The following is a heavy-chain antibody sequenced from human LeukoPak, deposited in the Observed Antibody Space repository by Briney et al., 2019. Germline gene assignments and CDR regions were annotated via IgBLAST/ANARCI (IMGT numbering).Heavy chain of an antibody. CDR3: AKDVPLSNVPAASEEYYFDY. J-gene: IGHJ4*02. D-gene: IGHD2-2*01. Sequence: GGSLRLSCAASGFTFSSHAMAWVRQAPGKGLEWVSGISGSGGNTYYADSVKGRFTISRDNSKNTLYLQMNSLRAEDTAVYYCAKDVPLSNVPAASEEYYFDYWGQGTLVTVSS. CDR1: GFTFSSHA. V-gene: IGHV3-23*01. CDR2: ISGSGGNT.